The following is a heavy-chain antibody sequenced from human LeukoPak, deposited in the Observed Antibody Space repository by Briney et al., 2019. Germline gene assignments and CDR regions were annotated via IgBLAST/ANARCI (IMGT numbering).Heavy chain of an antibody. J-gene: IGHJ4*02. CDR2: ISYDGSNK. D-gene: IGHD6-19*01. Sequence: GSLRLSCAASGFTFNNYAMHWVRQAPGKGLGWVAVISYDGSNKYYADSVKGRFTISRDNSKNTLYLQMNSLRAEATAVYYCARDGSSGWTWYFDYWGQGTLVTVSS. CDR3: ARDGSSGWTWYFDY. V-gene: IGHV3-30-3*01. CDR1: GFTFNNYA.